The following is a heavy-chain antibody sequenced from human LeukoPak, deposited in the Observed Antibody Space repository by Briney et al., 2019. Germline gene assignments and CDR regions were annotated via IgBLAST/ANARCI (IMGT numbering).Heavy chain of an antibody. Sequence: PGGSLRLSCAASGFPFSSYWMSWVRQAPGKGLEYVSAISSNGGSTYYADSVKGRFTISRDNSKNTLYLQMSSLRAEDTAVYYCVKGRYCSGGSCYEVDYFDYWGQGTLVTVSS. CDR3: VKGRYCSGGSCYEVDYFDY. D-gene: IGHD2-15*01. J-gene: IGHJ4*02. CDR1: GFPFSSYW. CDR2: ISSNGGST. V-gene: IGHV3-64D*06.